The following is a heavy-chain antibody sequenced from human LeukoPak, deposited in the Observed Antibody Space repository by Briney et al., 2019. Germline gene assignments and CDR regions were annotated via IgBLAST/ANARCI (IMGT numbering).Heavy chain of an antibody. CDR2: IIPILGTT. D-gene: IGHD3-3*01. CDR1: GDTFSRYA. V-gene: IGHV1-69*13. J-gene: IGHJ4*02. CDR3: ARVPGRLSHFTK. Sequence: VSSVTVPHLASGDTFSRYAIIWLRQAPGQGLEWRGGIIPILGTTNYAQKFQGRVTITADESTSTLYMELRSLRSEDTAVYYCARVPGRLSHFTKWGQGTLVTVSS.